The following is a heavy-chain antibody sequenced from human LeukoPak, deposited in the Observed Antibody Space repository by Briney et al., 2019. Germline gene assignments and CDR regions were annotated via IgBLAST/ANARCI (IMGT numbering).Heavy chain of an antibody. D-gene: IGHD2-15*01. Sequence: GASVRVSCKASGYTFTSYYMHWVRQAPGQGLEWMGGIIPIFGTANYAQKFQGRVTITADESTSTAYMELSSLRSEDTAVYYCASPRTRYCSGGSCYSWGYWGQGTLVTVSS. J-gene: IGHJ4*02. CDR3: ASPRTRYCSGGSCYSWGY. CDR1: GYTFTSYY. CDR2: IIPIFGTA. V-gene: IGHV1-69*13.